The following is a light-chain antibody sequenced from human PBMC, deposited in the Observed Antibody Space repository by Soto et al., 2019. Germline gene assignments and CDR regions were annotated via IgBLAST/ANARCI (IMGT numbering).Light chain of an antibody. Sequence: IRMTQSPSSLSASTGDRVTITCRASHVISIYLSWYQQKPGKAPKLLIYAASTLQSGVPSRFSGSGSGTDFTLTISGLQPEDLATYYCQQANSFPGTFGGGTKVDIK. CDR2: AAS. CDR3: QQANSFPGT. CDR1: HVISIY. J-gene: IGKJ4*01. V-gene: IGKV1-8*01.